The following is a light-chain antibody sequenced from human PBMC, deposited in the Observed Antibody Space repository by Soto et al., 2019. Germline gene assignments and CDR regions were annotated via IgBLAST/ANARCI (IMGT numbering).Light chain of an antibody. V-gene: IGLV2-8*01. J-gene: IGLJ1*01. CDR2: EVV. CDR3: KSYAGSNTYV. Sequence: QSVLTQPASLSGSPGQTITISCTGTKNDIGVYDFVSWYQHHPGKAPRLIIYEVVQRPSGVPDRFSGSKSGNTASLTVSGLQAADEADYFCKSYAGSNTYVFGSGTKVTV. CDR1: KNDIGVYDF.